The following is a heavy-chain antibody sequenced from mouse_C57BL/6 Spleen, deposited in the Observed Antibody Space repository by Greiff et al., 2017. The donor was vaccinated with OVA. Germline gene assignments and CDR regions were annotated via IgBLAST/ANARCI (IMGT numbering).Heavy chain of an antibody. CDR2: ISSGSSTI. Sequence: EVQGVESGGGLVKPGGSLKLSCAASGFTFSDYGMHWVRQAPEKGLEWVAYISSGSSTIYYADTVKGRFTISRDNAKNTLFLQMTSLRSEDTAMYYCARREDYDGFAYWGQGTLVTVSA. V-gene: IGHV5-17*01. D-gene: IGHD2-4*01. J-gene: IGHJ3*01. CDR1: GFTFSDYG. CDR3: ARREDYDGFAY.